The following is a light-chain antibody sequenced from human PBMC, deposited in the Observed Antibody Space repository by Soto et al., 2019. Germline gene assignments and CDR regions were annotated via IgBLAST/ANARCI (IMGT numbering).Light chain of an antibody. V-gene: IGKV1-9*01. CDR3: PQLNGDPPFT. J-gene: IGKJ3*01. CDR2: AAS. CDR1: QGIRDF. Sequence: IQLTQSPSSLSASVGDRVTITCRASQGIRDFLGWYQQKPGKAPQLLISAASTLQSGVPSRFSGSGSGTDFTLNISSLQPEDFATDYCPQLNGDPPFTFGPGTKVDVK.